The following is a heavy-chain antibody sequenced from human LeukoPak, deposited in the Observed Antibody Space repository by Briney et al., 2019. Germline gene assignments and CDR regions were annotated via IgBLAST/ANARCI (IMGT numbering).Heavy chain of an antibody. CDR3: AAGGAEGSSWYVWFDP. CDR2: IYYSGST. D-gene: IGHD6-13*01. J-gene: IGHJ5*02. V-gene: IGHV4-39*01. Sequence: SETLSLTCTVSVGSISSSSFYWGWIRQPPGKGLEWIGCIYYSGSTSYSPPLKSRVTISVDTSKNQFSLKLSSVTAADTPEFYCAAGGAEGSSWYVWFDPWGQGTLVTVSS. CDR1: VGSISSSSFY.